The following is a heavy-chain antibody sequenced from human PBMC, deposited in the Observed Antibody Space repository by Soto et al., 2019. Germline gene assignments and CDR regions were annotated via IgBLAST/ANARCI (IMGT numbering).Heavy chain of an antibody. D-gene: IGHD3-22*01. CDR1: GGSISSGGYS. V-gene: IGHV4-30-2*01. J-gene: IGHJ5*02. CDR2: IYHSGST. CDR3: ARGNYYYDSSGYRYNWFDP. Sequence: SETLSLTCAVSGGSISSGGYSWSWIRQPPGKGLEWIGYIYHSGSTYYNPSLKSRVTISVDRSKNQFSLKLSSVTAADTAVYYCARGNYYYDSSGYRYNWFDPWGQGTLVTSPQ.